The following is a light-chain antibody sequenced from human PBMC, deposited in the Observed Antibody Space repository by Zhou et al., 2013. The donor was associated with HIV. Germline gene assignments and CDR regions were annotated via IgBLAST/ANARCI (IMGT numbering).Light chain of an antibody. J-gene: IGKJ3*01. CDR1: QPISKY. CDR3: QKYNSAPLT. V-gene: IGKV1-39*01. Sequence: DIQMTQSPSSLSASVGDRVTISCRTSQPISKYLNWYQQKSGTAPKLLIYGASSLQSGVPSRFSGSGSGTDFTLTISSLQPEDVATYYCQKYNSAPLTFGPGTKVDIK. CDR2: GAS.